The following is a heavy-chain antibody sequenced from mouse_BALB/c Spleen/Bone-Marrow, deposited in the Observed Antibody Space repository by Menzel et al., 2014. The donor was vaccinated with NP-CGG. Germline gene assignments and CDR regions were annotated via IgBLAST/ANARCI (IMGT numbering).Heavy chain of an antibody. J-gene: IGHJ2*01. CDR1: GFTFSNYW. Sequence: EVKLVESGGGLVQPGGSMKLSCVASGFTFSNYWMNWVRQSPEKGLEWVAEIRLKSNNYATHYAESVKGRFTISRDDSKSSVYLQMNNLRAEDTGIYYCVREVYDRYVGVFDYWGQGTTPTVSS. CDR2: IRLKSNNYAT. CDR3: VREVYDRYVGVFDY. V-gene: IGHV6-6*02. D-gene: IGHD2-3*01.